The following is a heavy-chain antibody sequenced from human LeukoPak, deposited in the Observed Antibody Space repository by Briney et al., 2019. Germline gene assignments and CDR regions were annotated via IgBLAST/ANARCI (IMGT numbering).Heavy chain of an antibody. CDR2: INPNSGGT. CDR3: ARDGGWFDY. D-gene: IGHD6-19*01. J-gene: IGHJ4*02. Sequence: ASVKVSCKASGYTFTGYYMHWVRQAPGQGLEWMGRINPNSGGTNYAQKFQGRVTITTDESTSTAYMELSSLRSEDTAVYYCARDGGWFDYWGQGTLVTVSS. V-gene: IGHV1-2*06. CDR1: GYTFTGYY.